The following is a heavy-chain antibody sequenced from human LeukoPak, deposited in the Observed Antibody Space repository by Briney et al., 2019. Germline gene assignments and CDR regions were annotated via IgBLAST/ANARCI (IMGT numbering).Heavy chain of an antibody. Sequence: GGSLRLSCAGSGFIFNNYAMHWVRQPPGKGLEWVSGISWNSGSIDYADSVKGRITIPRDNAKNSLYLQMNSLRVEDTAFYYCAKDNRRHYTSGPNPDSLHWGQGALVTVSS. CDR3: AKDNRRHYTSGPNPDSLH. D-gene: IGHD6-19*01. CDR1: GFIFNNYA. CDR2: ISWNSGSI. J-gene: IGHJ4*02. V-gene: IGHV3-9*01.